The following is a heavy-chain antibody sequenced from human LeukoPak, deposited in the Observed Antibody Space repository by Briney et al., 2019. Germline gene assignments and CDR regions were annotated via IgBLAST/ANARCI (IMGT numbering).Heavy chain of an antibody. Sequence: ASVKVSCKASGYTFTSYGISWVRQAPGQGLEWMGWISAYNGNTNYAQKLQGRVTMTTDTSTSTAYMELRSLRSDDTAVYCCARDRQYRYSGYEGLFDYWGQGTLVTVSS. V-gene: IGHV1-18*01. J-gene: IGHJ4*02. D-gene: IGHD5-12*01. CDR1: GYTFTSYG. CDR3: ARDRQYRYSGYEGLFDY. CDR2: ISAYNGNT.